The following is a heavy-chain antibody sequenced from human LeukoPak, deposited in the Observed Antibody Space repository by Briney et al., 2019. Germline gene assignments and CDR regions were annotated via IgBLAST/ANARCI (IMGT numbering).Heavy chain of an antibody. CDR1: GGTFSSYA. CDR2: IIPIFGTA. J-gene: IGHJ6*04. V-gene: IGHV1-69*06. Sequence: SVKVSCKASGGTFSSYAISWVRQAPGQGLEWMGGIIPIFGTANYAQKFQGRVTITADKSTSTAYMELSSLRSEDTAVYYCAREATYCSSTSCYALDYYYGMDVWGKGTTVTVSS. D-gene: IGHD2-2*01. CDR3: AREATYCSSTSCYALDYYYGMDV.